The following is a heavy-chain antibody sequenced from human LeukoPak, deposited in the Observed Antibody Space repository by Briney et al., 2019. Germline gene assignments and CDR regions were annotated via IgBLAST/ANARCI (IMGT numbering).Heavy chain of an antibody. Sequence: PGGSLRLSCAASGFTFSSYGMHWVRQAPGKGLEWVAFIRYDGSNKYYADSVKGRFTISRDNSKNTLYLQMNSLRAEDTAVYYCANGCTGECRFGFGFDPWGQGTLVTVSS. CDR2: IRYDGSNK. CDR1: GFTFSSYG. V-gene: IGHV3-30*02. CDR3: ANGCTGECRFGFGFDP. J-gene: IGHJ5*02. D-gene: IGHD2-8*02.